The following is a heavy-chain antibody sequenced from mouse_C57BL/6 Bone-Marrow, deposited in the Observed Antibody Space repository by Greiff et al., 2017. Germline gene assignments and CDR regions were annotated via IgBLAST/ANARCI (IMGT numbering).Heavy chain of an antibody. CDR3: ARYDGPYAMDY. CDR2: IDPSDSYT. J-gene: IGHJ4*01. V-gene: IGHV1-59*01. Sequence: QVQLQQSGAELVRPGTSVKLSCKASGYTFTSYWMHWVKQRPGQGLEWIGVIDPSDSYTNYNQKFKGKATLTVDTSSSTAYMQLSSLTSEDSAVYYCARYDGPYAMDYWGQGTSVTVSS. CDR1: GYTFTSYW. D-gene: IGHD2-3*01.